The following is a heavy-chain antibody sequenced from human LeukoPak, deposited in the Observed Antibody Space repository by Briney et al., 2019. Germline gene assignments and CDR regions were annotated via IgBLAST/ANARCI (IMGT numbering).Heavy chain of an antibody. D-gene: IGHD3-22*01. Sequence: SETLSLTFTVSGASISSDYWSWIRQPPGKGLEWMGYISYSASTNYNSSLKSRVTISVDTSENQFSLKLSSVTAADTAVYYCARVYYAFDIWGQGTMVTVSS. CDR3: ARVYYAFDI. CDR2: ISYSAST. V-gene: IGHV4-59*01. CDR1: GASISSDY. J-gene: IGHJ3*02.